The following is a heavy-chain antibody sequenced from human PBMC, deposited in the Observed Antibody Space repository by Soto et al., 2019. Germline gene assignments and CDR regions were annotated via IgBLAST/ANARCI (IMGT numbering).Heavy chain of an antibody. CDR1: GGTFNTYA. J-gene: IGHJ4*02. CDR3: AREVLLHTPAVVF. CDR2: VSPMFGAA. V-gene: IGHV1-69*19. Sequence: QVQLVQSGAEMKKPGSSVKVSCQSSGGTFNTYAMNWLRQAPGQGPEWMGDVSPMFGAANYAPKFQGRVTRTADESTGTTYVQLSSLTSEATGLFCWAREVLLHTPAVVFWGQGTLATASS. D-gene: IGHD2-15*01.